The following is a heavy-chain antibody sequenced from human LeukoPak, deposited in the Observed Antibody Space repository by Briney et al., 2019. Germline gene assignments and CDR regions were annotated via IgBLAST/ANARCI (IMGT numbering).Heavy chain of an antibody. CDR3: VRDPEALDY. CDR2: ISRGRPTI. V-gene: IGHV3-48*02. CDR1: GFTFSSYS. Sequence: GGSLRLSCVASGFTFSSYSMNGVRQAPGKGLEWVSYISRGRPTIHYADSVKGRFTISRDNAKNSLYLQMNSLRDEDTAVYYCVRDPEALDYWGQGTLVTVSS. J-gene: IGHJ4*02.